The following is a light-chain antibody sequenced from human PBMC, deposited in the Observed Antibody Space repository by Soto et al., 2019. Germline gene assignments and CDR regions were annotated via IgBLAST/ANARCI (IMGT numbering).Light chain of an antibody. J-gene: IGLJ3*02. CDR3: GACDSSLSAWV. V-gene: IGLV1-51*01. Sequence: QSVLTQPPSVSAAPGQKVTISCSGSSSNIGNNYVSWYQHLPGTAPKLLIYDNNKRPSGIPDRFSGSKSGTSATLGITGLQTGDEADYYCGACDSSLSAWVFGGGTKLTVL. CDR2: DNN. CDR1: SSNIGNNY.